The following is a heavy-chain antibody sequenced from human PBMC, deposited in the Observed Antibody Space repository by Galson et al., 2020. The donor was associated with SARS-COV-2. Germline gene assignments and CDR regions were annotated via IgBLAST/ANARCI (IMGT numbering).Heavy chain of an antibody. CDR2: IIPIFDTT. Sequence: SVKVSCKASGGTSSNYVISWVRQAPGQGLEWMGGIIPIFDTTNYAQNFQGRITITADKSTGTVYMELSSLRSDDTAMYYCAREAQRIVVVTAVYYFDYWGPGNRVTVSS. CDR3: AREAQRIVVVTAVYYFDY. J-gene: IGHJ4*02. D-gene: IGHD2-21*02. V-gene: IGHV1-69*06. CDR1: GGTSSNYV.